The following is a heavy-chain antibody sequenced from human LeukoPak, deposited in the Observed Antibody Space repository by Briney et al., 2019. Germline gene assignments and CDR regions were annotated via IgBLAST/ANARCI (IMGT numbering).Heavy chain of an antibody. J-gene: IGHJ4*02. CDR1: GFTFSSYA. Sequence: GGSLRLSCAASGFTFSSYAMSWVRQAPGKGLEWVAAISGSGGSTYYADSVKGRFTISRDNSKNTLYLQMNSLRAEDTAVYYCAKDYGSGSYTDYWGQGTLVTVSS. V-gene: IGHV3-23*01. D-gene: IGHD3-10*01. CDR2: ISGSGGST. CDR3: AKDYGSGSYTDY.